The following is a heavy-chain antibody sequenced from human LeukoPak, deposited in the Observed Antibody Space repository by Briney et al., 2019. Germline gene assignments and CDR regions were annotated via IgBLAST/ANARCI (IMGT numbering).Heavy chain of an antibody. V-gene: IGHV4-4*07. CDR1: GGSISSYY. CDR3: ARGGVQNTGAFDI. J-gene: IGHJ3*02. Sequence: PSEALSLTCTVSGGSISSYYWSWLRQPAGKGLEWIGRIYTSGSTNYNPSLKSRVTMSVDTSKNQFSLKLSSVTAADTAVYYCARGGVQNTGAFDIWGQGTMVTVSS. CDR2: IYTSGST. D-gene: IGHD1/OR15-1a*01.